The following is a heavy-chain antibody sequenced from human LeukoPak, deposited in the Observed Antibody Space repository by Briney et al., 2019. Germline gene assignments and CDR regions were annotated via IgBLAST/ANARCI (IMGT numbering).Heavy chain of an antibody. J-gene: IGHJ4*02. CDR2: ISSSSSTI. Sequence: GGSLRLSCAASGFTFSSYEMNWVRQAPGKGLEWVSYISSSSSTIYYADSVKGRFTISRDNAKNSLYLRMNSLRAEDTAVYYCARGYYYDSSAQKANLDYWGQGTLVTVSS. CDR3: ARGYYYDSSAQKANLDY. CDR1: GFTFSSYE. V-gene: IGHV3-48*01. D-gene: IGHD3-22*01.